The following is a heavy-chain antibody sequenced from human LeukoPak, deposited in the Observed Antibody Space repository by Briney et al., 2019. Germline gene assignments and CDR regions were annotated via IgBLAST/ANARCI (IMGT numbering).Heavy chain of an antibody. CDR3: ARVGGALGAKDY. CDR1: GYTFTGYY. J-gene: IGHJ4*02. CDR2: TNPNSGGT. D-gene: IGHD1-26*01. V-gene: IGHV1-2*02. Sequence: ASVNVSCKASGYTFTGYYMHWVRQAPGQGLEWMGWTNPNSGGTNYAQKFQGRDTMTRDTSITTAYMELSSLRSDDTAVYYCARVGGALGAKDYWGQGTLVTVSS.